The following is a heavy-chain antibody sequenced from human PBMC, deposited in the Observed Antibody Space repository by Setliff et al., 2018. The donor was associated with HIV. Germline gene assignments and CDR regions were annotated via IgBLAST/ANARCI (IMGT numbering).Heavy chain of an antibody. CDR1: GYSISSGYY. Sequence: PSETLSLTCAVSGYSISSGYYWGWIRQPPGKGLECIGTIYHSGSTYYNPSLKSRVTISVDTSKNQFSLKLTSVTAADTAVYYCARTLRAAAMGYFDYWGQGTLVTVSS. CDR2: IYHSGST. CDR3: ARTLRAAAMGYFDY. J-gene: IGHJ4*02. V-gene: IGHV4-38-2*01. D-gene: IGHD5-18*01.